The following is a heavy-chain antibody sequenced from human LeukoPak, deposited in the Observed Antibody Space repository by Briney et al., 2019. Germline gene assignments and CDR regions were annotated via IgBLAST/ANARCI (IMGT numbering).Heavy chain of an antibody. D-gene: IGHD6-13*01. J-gene: IGHJ6*02. CDR3: ARDRAFPFSGSWTHYYYYGMDV. CDR2: ISSSGSTI. CDR1: GFTFSGYY. V-gene: IGHV3-11*01. Sequence: PGGSRRLSCAASGFTFSGYYMSWIRQAPGKGLEWVSYISSSGSTIYYADSVKGRFTISRDNAKNSLYLQMNSLRAEDTAVYYYARDRAFPFSGSWTHYYYYGMDVWGQGTTVTVSS.